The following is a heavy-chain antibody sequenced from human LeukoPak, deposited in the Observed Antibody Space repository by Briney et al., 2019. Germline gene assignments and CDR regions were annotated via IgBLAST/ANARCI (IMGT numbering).Heavy chain of an antibody. Sequence: TSQTLSLTCTVSGGSISSGGYYWSWIRQHPGKGLEWIGYIYYSGSTYYNPSLKSRVTISVDTSKNQFSLKLSSVTAADTAVYYCARENIAVAGNWFDPWGQGTLVTVSS. CDR3: ARENIAVAGNWFDP. D-gene: IGHD6-19*01. V-gene: IGHV4-31*03. J-gene: IGHJ5*02. CDR2: IYYSGST. CDR1: GGSISSGGYY.